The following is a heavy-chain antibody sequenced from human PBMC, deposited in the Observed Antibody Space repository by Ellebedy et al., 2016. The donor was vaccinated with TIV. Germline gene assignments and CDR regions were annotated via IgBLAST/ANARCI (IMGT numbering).Heavy chain of an antibody. CDR3: ARDKYYYYYGMDV. CDR2: INPNSGGT. V-gene: IGHV1-2*02. CDR1: GYTFTGYY. Sequence: ASVKVSXXASGYTFTGYYMHWVRQAPGQGLEWMGWINPNSGGTNYAQKFQGRVTMTRDTSISTAYMELSRLRSDDTAVYYCARDKYYYYYGMDVWGQGTTVTVSS. J-gene: IGHJ6*02.